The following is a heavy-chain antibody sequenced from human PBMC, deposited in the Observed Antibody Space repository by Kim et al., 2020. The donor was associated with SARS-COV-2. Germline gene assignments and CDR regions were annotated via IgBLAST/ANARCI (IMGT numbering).Heavy chain of an antibody. D-gene: IGHD3-3*01. J-gene: IGHJ3*02. CDR3: ARIRITIFGVVYNAFDI. V-gene: IGHV3-21*01. Sequence: VKGRLTIARDNAKNSLYLQMNSLRAEDTAVYYCARIRITIFGVVYNAFDIWGQGTMVTVSS.